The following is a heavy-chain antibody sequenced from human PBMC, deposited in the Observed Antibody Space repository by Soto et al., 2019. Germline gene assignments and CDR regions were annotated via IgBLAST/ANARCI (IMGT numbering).Heavy chain of an antibody. J-gene: IGHJ4*02. D-gene: IGHD1-7*01. CDR1: GYTFSSYY. V-gene: IGHV1-46*01. CDR3: ARDLASETGNTY. CDR2: INPNGGTT. Sequence: ASVKVSCKASGYTFSSYYIHWVRQAPGQGLEWMGVINPNGGTTGYAQKFQGRVTVTRDTSTTTVYMELSSLRSEDTAVYFCARDLASETGNTYWGQGTLVTVSS.